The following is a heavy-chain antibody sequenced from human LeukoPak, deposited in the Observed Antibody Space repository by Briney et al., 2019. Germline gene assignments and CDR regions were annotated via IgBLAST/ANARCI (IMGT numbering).Heavy chain of an antibody. V-gene: IGHV3-23*01. CDR1: GFTFSSYA. CDR2: ISGSGGST. CDR3: AKGLGYCSADRCYAADV. J-gene: IGHJ6*02. Sequence: GGSLRLSCAASGFTFSSYAMSWVRQAPGKGLEWVSAISGSGGSTYYADSVKGRFTISRDNSKNTLFLQMNTLRAEDTAVYYCAKGLGYCSADRCYAADVWGQGTTVTVSS. D-gene: IGHD2-15*01.